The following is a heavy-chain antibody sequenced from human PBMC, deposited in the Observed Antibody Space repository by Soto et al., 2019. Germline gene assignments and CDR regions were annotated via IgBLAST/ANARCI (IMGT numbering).Heavy chain of an antibody. Sequence: QLQLPESGSGLVNPSQPLSLTCDVSGGSISSGGYSWSWIRQPPGKGLEWIGYIYHGGSTYYNPSLKSRVTISVDRSKKQFSLKLSSVTAADTAVYYCARVPDNWAQGTLVTVSS. CDR1: GGSISSGGYS. V-gene: IGHV4-30-2*01. CDR2: IYHGGST. CDR3: ARVPDN. J-gene: IGHJ4*02.